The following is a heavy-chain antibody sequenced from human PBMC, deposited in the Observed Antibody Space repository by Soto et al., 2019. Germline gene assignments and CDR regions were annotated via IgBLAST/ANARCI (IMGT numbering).Heavy chain of an antibody. J-gene: IGHJ4*02. D-gene: IGHD3-3*01. CDR2: INPSGGST. CDR1: GYTFTSYY. V-gene: IGHV1-46*01. CDR3: AYYDFWSGYLAY. Sequence: QVQLVQSGAEVKKPGASVKVSCKASGYTFTSYYMHWVRQAPGQGLEWMGIINPSGGSTSYAQKLQGRVTMTRDKSTSTVYMELSSLRSEDTAVYYCAYYDFWSGYLAYWGKGPLVTVSS.